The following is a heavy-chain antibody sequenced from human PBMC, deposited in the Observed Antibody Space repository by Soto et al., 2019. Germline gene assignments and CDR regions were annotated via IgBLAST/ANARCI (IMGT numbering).Heavy chain of an antibody. CDR1: GFTFSSYA. CDR3: AKDRDYARTFDY. D-gene: IGHD4-17*01. V-gene: IGHV3-23*01. J-gene: IGHJ4*02. CDR2: ISGSGGST. Sequence: EVQLLESGGGLVQPGGSLRLSCAASGFTFSSYAMSWVRQAPGKGLEWVSAISGSGGSTYYADSVKGRFTISRDNSKNPLYLQMNSLRAEDTAVYYCAKDRDYARTFDYWGQGTLVTVSS.